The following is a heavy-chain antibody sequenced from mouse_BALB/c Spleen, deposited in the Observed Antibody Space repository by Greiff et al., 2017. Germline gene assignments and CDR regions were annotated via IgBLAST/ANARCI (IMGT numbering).Heavy chain of an antibody. CDR2: ISSGGST. J-gene: IGHJ2*01. D-gene: IGHD1-1*01. Sequence: EVKLMESGGGLVKPGGSLKLSCAASGFTFSSYAMSWVRQTPEKRLEWVASISSGGSTYYPDSVKGRFTISRDNARNILYLQMSSLRSEDTAMYYCARWGTTVMDYWGQGTTLTVSS. CDR3: ARWGTTVMDY. CDR1: GFTFSSYA. V-gene: IGHV5-6-5*01.